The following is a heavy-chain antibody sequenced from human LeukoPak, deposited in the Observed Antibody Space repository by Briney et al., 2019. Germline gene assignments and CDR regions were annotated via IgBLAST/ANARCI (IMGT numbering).Heavy chain of an antibody. Sequence: SETLSLTCTVSGGSISSYYWSWIRQPPGKGLEWIGYIYYSGSTNYNPSLKSRVTISVDTSKNQFSLKLSSVTAADTAVYYCARHWVSEPELIDYWGQGTLVTVSS. CDR1: GGSISSYY. D-gene: IGHD1-14*01. V-gene: IGHV4-59*08. CDR2: IYYSGST. J-gene: IGHJ4*02. CDR3: ARHWVSEPELIDY.